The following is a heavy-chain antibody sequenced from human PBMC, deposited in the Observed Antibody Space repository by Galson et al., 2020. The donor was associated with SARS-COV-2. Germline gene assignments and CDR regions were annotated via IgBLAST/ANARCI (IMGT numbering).Heavy chain of an antibody. CDR2: IKSKTDGGTT. CDR3: TTGLSGEIGITIFGVVYYMDV. J-gene: IGHJ6*03. D-gene: IGHD3-3*01. V-gene: IGHV3-15*01. CDR1: GFTFSNAW. Sequence: GGSLRLSCAASGFTFSNAWMSWVRQAPGKGLEWVGRIKSKTDGGTTDYAAPVKGRFTISRDDSKNTLQLQMSSLKTEDTAVYYCTTGLSGEIGITIFGVVYYMDVWGKGTTVAVPS.